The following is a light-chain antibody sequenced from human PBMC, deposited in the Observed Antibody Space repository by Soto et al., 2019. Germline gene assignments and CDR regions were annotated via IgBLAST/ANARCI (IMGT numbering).Light chain of an antibody. Sequence: QSALTQPRSVSGSPGQSVTISCTGTSSDVGGYNYVSWYQQHPGKAPKLMIYDVSKRPSGVPDRFSGSKSGNTASLTISGLQAEDEADYYCCSYAGSYTPVVFGGETKLTVL. J-gene: IGLJ2*01. V-gene: IGLV2-11*01. CDR2: DVS. CDR1: SSDVGGYNY. CDR3: CSYAGSYTPVV.